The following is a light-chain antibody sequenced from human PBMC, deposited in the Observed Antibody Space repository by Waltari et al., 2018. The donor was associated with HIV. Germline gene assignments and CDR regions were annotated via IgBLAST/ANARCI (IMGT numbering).Light chain of an antibody. CDR3: QQYKSYST. CDR2: KAS. Sequence: DIQMTQSPSTLSASVGDRVTITCRASQSISNWLAWYQQKPGKDPKLLIYKASSLESGVPSRFSGSGSGTEFTLTISSLQADDFTTYYCQQYKSYSTFGQGTKVEIK. CDR1: QSISNW. V-gene: IGKV1-5*03. J-gene: IGKJ1*01.